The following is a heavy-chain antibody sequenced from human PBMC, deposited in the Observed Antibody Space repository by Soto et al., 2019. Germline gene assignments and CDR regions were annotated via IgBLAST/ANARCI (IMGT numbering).Heavy chain of an antibody. D-gene: IGHD4-17*01. CDR2: IYYSGST. CDR3: PRQARTGQNDAFDI. Sequence: QLQLQESGPGLVKPSETLSLTCTVSGDSISSSRYYWGWIRQPPGKGLEWIGSIYYSGSTYYNPSLKSRVTISEDTSKKQFTLKLNSVTAADTAVYYCPRQARTGQNDAFDIWGQGTMVTVSS. J-gene: IGHJ3*02. CDR1: GDSISSSRYY. V-gene: IGHV4-39*01.